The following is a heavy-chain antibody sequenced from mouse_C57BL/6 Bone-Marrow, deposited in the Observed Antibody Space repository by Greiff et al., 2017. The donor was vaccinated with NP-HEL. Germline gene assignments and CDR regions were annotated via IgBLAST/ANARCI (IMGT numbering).Heavy chain of an antibody. CDR1: GFTFSDYY. V-gene: IGHV5-16*01. CDR2: INYDGSST. CDR3: ARPWAY. Sequence: EVKLVESEGGLVQPGSSMKLSCTASGFTFSDYYMAWVRQVPEKGLEWVANINYDGSSTYYLDSLKSRFIISRDNAKNILYLQMSSLKSEDTATYYWARPWAYWGQGTLVTVSA. J-gene: IGHJ3*01.